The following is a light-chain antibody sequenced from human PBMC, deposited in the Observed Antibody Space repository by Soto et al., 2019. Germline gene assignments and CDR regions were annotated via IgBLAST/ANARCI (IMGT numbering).Light chain of an antibody. Sequence: QSALTQPASVSGSPGQSITFSCTGTSTDVGNYNLVSWYQQHPGKAPKLMIYDVTKRPSGVSNRFSGSKSGNTASLTISGLQAEDEAIYYCCSYAGSSTYVFGTGTKVTVL. CDR2: DVT. V-gene: IGLV2-23*02. CDR1: STDVGNYNL. J-gene: IGLJ1*01. CDR3: CSYAGSSTYV.